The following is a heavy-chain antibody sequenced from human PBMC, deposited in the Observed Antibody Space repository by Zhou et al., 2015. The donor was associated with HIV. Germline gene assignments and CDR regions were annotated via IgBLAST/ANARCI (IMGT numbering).Heavy chain of an antibody. J-gene: IGHJ5*02. Sequence: QVHLVQSGAEIKKPGSSVKVSCQASGGTFTNHVVSWVRQAPGQGLEWMGGIIPIFGTANYAQKFQGRVTITADKSTSTAYMELSSLRSEDTAVYYCAREHVVGATTDWFDPWGQGTLVTVSS. V-gene: IGHV1-69*06. D-gene: IGHD1-26*01. CDR1: GGTFTNHV. CDR3: AREHVVGATTDWFDP. CDR2: IIPIFGTA.